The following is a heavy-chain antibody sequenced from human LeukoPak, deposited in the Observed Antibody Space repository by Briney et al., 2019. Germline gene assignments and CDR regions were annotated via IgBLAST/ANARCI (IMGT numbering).Heavy chain of an antibody. D-gene: IGHD2-15*01. CDR1: GGTFSGYA. CDR2: IIPIFGTA. J-gene: IGHJ4*02. CDR3: ARGQDLGPYCSGGSCYSPFDY. Sequence: ASVKVSCKASGGTFSGYAISWVRQAPGQGLEWMGGIIPIFGTANYAQKFQGRVTITADESTSTAYMELSSLRSEDTAVYYCARGQDLGPYCSGGSCYSPFDYWGQGTLVTVSS. V-gene: IGHV1-69*13.